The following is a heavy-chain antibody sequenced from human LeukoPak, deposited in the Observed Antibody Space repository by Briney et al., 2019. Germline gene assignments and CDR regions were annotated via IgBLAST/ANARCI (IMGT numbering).Heavy chain of an antibody. Sequence: PSETLSLTCTVSGGSISSSSYYWGWIRQPPGKGLEWIGSIYYSGSTYYNPSLKSRVTMSVDTSKNQFSLKLSSVTAADTAVYYCARSPRYSSGWTYNWFDPWGQGTLVTVSS. D-gene: IGHD6-19*01. J-gene: IGHJ5*02. V-gene: IGHV4-39*07. CDR2: IYYSGST. CDR1: GGSISSSSYY. CDR3: ARSPRYSSGWTYNWFDP.